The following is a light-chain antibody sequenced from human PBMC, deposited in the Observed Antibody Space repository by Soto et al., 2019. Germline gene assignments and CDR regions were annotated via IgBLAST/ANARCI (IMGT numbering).Light chain of an antibody. Sequence: EIVLTQSPGTLSLFPGERATLSCRASQSVSSSYLAWYQQKPGQAPRLLIFGASSRATGIPDRFSGSGSGTDFSLTISRLEPEDFAVYYCQQRSNLPWTFGQGTKVDVK. CDR3: QQRSNLPWT. J-gene: IGKJ1*01. V-gene: IGKV3D-20*02. CDR2: GAS. CDR1: QSVSSSY.